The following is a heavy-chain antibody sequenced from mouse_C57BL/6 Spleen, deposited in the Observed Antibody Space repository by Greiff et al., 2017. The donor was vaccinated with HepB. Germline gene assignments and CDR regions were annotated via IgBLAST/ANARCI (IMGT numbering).Heavy chain of an antibody. Sequence: EVHLVESGGGLVQPGGSLKLSCAASGFTFSDYYMYWVRQTPEKRLEWVAYISNGGGSTYYPDTVKGRFTISRDNAKNTLYLQMSRLKSEDTAMYYCASHDGYGYFDVWGTGTTVTVSS. CDR3: ASHDGYGYFDV. D-gene: IGHD2-3*01. V-gene: IGHV5-12*01. J-gene: IGHJ1*03. CDR2: ISNGGGST. CDR1: GFTFSDYY.